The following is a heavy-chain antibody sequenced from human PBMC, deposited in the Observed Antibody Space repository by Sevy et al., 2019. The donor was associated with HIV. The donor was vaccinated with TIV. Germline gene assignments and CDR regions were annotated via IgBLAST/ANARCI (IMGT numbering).Heavy chain of an antibody. Sequence: SETLSLTCTVSGGSISSFYWDWIRQSPGMGLEWIGYISYSGSTNYNPSLKSRVTISVDTSKNQFSLKLSSVTAADTAVYYCARGIFSYGYWREFDYWGQRNLVTVSS. V-gene: IGHV4-59*01. J-gene: IGHJ4*02. CDR1: GGSISSFY. CDR2: ISYSGST. CDR3: ARGIFSYGYWREFDY. D-gene: IGHD5-18*01.